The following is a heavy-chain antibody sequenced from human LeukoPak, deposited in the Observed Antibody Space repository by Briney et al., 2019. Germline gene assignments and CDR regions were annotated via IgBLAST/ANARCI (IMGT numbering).Heavy chain of an antibody. CDR2: IYYSGST. CDR1: GGSISSYY. CDR3: ARHGGHSSSWLNLDAFDI. J-gene: IGHJ3*02. Sequence: SETLSLTCTVSGGSISSYYWSWIRQPPGKGLEWIGYIYYSGSTNYNPSLKSRVTISVDTSKNQFSLKLSSVTAADTAVYYCARHGGHSSSWLNLDAFDIWGQGTMVTVSS. V-gene: IGHV4-59*08. D-gene: IGHD6-13*01.